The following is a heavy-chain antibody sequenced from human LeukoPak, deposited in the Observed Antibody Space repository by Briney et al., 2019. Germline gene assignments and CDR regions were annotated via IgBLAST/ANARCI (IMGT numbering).Heavy chain of an antibody. D-gene: IGHD2-21*01. CDR1: GFTFDDHA. V-gene: IGHV3-9*01. J-gene: IGHJ6*02. CDR3: ARDVWRRAFYYAMDV. CDR2: ISWYSGNI. Sequence: PGGSLSLSCVASGFTFDDHAMHWVRQAPGKGLEWVSSISWYSGNIGYADSVKGRFSISRDNAKNTLYLEMNSLRTDDTALYFCARDVWRRAFYYAMDVWGLGTTVAVSS.